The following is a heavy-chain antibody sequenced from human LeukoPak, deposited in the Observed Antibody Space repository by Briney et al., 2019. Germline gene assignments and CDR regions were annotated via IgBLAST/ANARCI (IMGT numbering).Heavy chain of an antibody. V-gene: IGHV3-23*01. CDR1: GFTFSSYG. Sequence: SGGSLRLSCAASGFTFSSYGMSWVRQAPGKGLEWVSAISGSGGSTYYADSVKGRFTISRDNSKNTLYLQMNSLRAEDTAVYYCAGGLRNYYYYYMDVWGKGTTVTISS. J-gene: IGHJ6*03. CDR3: AGGLRNYYYYYMDV. D-gene: IGHD4-17*01. CDR2: ISGSGGST.